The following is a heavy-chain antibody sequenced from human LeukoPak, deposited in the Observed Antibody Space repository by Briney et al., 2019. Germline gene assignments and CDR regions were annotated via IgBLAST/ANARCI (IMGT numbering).Heavy chain of an antibody. J-gene: IGHJ4*02. CDR3: AREEASSAAIDH. D-gene: IGHD6-6*01. V-gene: IGHV3-74*01. CDR1: GFTFGSYW. CDR2: ISTDGRTT. Sequence: GGSLRLSCAASGFTFGSYWMHWVRQAPGKGLVWVSRISTDGRTTSYADSVKGRFTISRDNAKNTLYLQMNSLGAEDTAVYYCAREEASSAAIDHWGQGTLITVSS.